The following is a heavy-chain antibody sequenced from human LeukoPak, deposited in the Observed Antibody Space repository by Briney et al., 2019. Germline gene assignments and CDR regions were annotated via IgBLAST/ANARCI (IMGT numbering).Heavy chain of an antibody. Sequence: GGSLRLSCAASVFTFDDYAMHWVRQAPGKGLEGVSLISGDCGSTYYADSVKGRFTISRDNSKNSLYLQMNSLRTENTALYYCAKDKAPVALHYWGKGTLVTVSS. CDR2: ISGDCGST. V-gene: IGHV3-43*02. CDR1: VFTFDDYA. J-gene: IGHJ4*02. CDR3: AKDKAPVALHY.